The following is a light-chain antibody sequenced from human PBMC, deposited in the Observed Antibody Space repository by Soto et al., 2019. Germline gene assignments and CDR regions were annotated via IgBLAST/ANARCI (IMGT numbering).Light chain of an antibody. CDR2: EVS. CDR3: SSYAGSNNFV. V-gene: IGLV2-8*01. CDR1: SSDIGAYIY. Sequence: QSALTQPPSASGSPGQSVTISCTGTSSDIGAYIYVSWYQQHPGKAPKLMISEVSRRPSGVPERFSGSKSGNTASLTVSGLQADDEAHYYCSSYAGSNNFVFGTGTSSPS. J-gene: IGLJ1*01.